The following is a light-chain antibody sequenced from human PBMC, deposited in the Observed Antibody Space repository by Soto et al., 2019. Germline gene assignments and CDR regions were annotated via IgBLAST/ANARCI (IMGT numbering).Light chain of an antibody. CDR3: SSYTNSGTLGV. V-gene: IGLV2-14*01. J-gene: IGLJ2*01. CDR1: SSDVGDYNY. CDR2: EVS. Sequence: QSALTQPASVSGSPGQSITISCTGTSSDVGDYNYVSWYQQYPGKAPKLMIYEVSNRPSGVSNRFSGSMSDNTASLTISGLQAEDEADYYCSSYTNSGTLGVFGGGTKLTVL.